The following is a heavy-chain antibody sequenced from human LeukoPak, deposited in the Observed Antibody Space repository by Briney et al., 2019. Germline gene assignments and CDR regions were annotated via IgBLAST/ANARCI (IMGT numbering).Heavy chain of an antibody. Sequence: SETLSLTCTVSGGSISSYYWSWIRQPPGKGLEWIGEIYHSGSTNYNPSLKSRVTISVDKSKNQFSVKLSSVTAADTAVYYCARATRYCSGGSCYLEAWGQGTLVTVSS. V-gene: IGHV4-59*12. CDR1: GGSISSYY. D-gene: IGHD2-15*01. CDR2: IYHSGST. CDR3: ARATRYCSGGSCYLEA. J-gene: IGHJ5*02.